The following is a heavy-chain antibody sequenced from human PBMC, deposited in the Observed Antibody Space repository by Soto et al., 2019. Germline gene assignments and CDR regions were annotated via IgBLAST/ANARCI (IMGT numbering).Heavy chain of an antibody. CDR2: ISGSGGST. V-gene: IGHV3-23*01. Sequence: EGSLRLSCAASGFTFSSYAMSWVLQAPGKGLEWVSAISGSGGSTYYADSVKGRFTISRDNSKNTLYLQMNSLRAEDTAVYYCACSYYYDSSGYSDAFDIWGQGTMVTVSS. CDR3: ACSYYYDSSGYSDAFDI. D-gene: IGHD3-22*01. J-gene: IGHJ3*02. CDR1: GFTFSSYA.